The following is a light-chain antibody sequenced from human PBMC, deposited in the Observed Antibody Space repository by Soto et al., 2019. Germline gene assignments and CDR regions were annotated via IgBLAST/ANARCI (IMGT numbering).Light chain of an antibody. CDR1: SSNIGRNS. J-gene: IGLJ2*01. CDR2: GNN. V-gene: IGLV1-44*01. Sequence: QSVLTQPPSASGTPGQRVTISCSGSSSNIGRNSVNWYQHLPGTAPKLRIYGNNQRPSGVPDRFSGSKSGTSASLAISGLQSEDEAEYYCASWDDSLNALLFGGGTKLTVL. CDR3: ASWDDSLNALL.